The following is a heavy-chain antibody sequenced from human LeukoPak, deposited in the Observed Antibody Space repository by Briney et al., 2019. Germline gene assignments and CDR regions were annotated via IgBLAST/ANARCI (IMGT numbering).Heavy chain of an antibody. CDR3: ARDPYYDSSGSHAFDI. V-gene: IGHV3-11*04. J-gene: IGHJ3*02. D-gene: IGHD3-22*01. Sequence: KTGGSLRLSCAASGFIFSDYYMSWIRQASGKGLEWVSYISSSGGTTYYADSVKGRFTISRDNARDSLYLQMNSLRAEDTAVYYCARDPYYDSSGSHAFDIWGQGTMVTVSS. CDR1: GFIFSDYY. CDR2: ISSSGGTT.